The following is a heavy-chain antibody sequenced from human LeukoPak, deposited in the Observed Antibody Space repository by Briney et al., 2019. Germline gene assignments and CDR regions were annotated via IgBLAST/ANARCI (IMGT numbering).Heavy chain of an antibody. Sequence: AGGSLRLSCAASGFTFSSYGMSWVRQAPGKGLEWVSAISGSGGSTYYADSVKGRFTISRDDSKNTLYLQMNSLRAEDTAVYYCAKDESRQQWLYLTGAFDIWGQGTMVTVSS. D-gene: IGHD6-19*01. V-gene: IGHV3-23*01. CDR3: AKDESRQQWLYLTGAFDI. CDR2: ISGSGGST. J-gene: IGHJ3*02. CDR1: GFTFSSYG.